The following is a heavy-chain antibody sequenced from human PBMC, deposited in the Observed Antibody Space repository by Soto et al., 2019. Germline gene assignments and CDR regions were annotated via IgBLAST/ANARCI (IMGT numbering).Heavy chain of an antibody. D-gene: IGHD3-22*01. V-gene: IGHV1-69*13. CDR1: GGTFSSYA. CDR2: IIPIFGTA. Sequence: SVKVSCKASGGTFSSYAISWVRQAPGQGLEWMGGIIPIFGTANYAQKFQGRVTITADESTSTAYMELSSLRSEDTAVYYCARKASYYYDSSGYPTSVYYYYGMDVWGQGTTVTVSS. J-gene: IGHJ6*02. CDR3: ARKASYYYDSSGYPTSVYYYYGMDV.